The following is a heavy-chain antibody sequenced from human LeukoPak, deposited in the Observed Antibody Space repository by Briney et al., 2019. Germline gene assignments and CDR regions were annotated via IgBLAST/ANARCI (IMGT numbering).Heavy chain of an antibody. J-gene: IGHJ4*02. CDR3: ARGQGYCSGGSCFLYYFDY. Sequence: GESLQISCKGSGYRFNSYWISWVRQMPGKGLEWMGGIDPSDSDANYSPSFQGHVTFSVDKSITTAFLQWSSLKASDTAMYYCARGQGYCSGGSCFLYYFDYWGQGTLVTVSS. D-gene: IGHD2-15*01. CDR1: GYRFNSYW. V-gene: IGHV5-10-1*01. CDR2: IDPSDSDA.